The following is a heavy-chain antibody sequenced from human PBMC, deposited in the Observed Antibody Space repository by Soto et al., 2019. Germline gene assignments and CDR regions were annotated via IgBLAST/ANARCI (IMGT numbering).Heavy chain of an antibody. J-gene: IGHJ4*02. Sequence: PSETLSLTCTVSGGSISSGGYYWSWIRQHPGKGLEWIGYIYYSGSTYYNPSLKSRVTISVDTSKSQFSPKLSSVTAADTAVYYCARDRAYYYDSSGYTQWGQGTLVTVSS. V-gene: IGHV4-31*03. CDR3: ARDRAYYYDSSGYTQ. D-gene: IGHD3-22*01. CDR2: IYYSGST. CDR1: GGSISSGGYY.